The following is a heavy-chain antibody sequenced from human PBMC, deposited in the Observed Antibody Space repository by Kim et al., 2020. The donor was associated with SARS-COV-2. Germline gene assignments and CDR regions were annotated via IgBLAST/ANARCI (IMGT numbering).Heavy chain of an antibody. CDR3: ARAPSDFYGMDV. J-gene: IGHJ6*02. Sequence: YSNNFQGKFTMTGDTSTTTVYMELTSLRSEDTATYYCARAPSDFYGMDVWGQGTPVTVSS. D-gene: IGHD2-21*01. V-gene: IGHV1-46*01.